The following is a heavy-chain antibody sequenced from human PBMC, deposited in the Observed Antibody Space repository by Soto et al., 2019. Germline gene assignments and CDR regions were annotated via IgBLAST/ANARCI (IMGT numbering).Heavy chain of an antibody. CDR1: GFTFSSYS. CDR3: ARGADSPGVYYFDY. J-gene: IGHJ4*02. CDR2: ISSSSSYI. Sequence: EVQLVESGGGLVKPGGSLRLSCAASGFTFSSYSMNWVRQAPGKGLEWVSSISSSSSYIYYADSVKGRLTISRDNAKNSLYLQMNSLRAEDTAVYYCARGADSPGVYYFDYWGQGTLVTVSS. D-gene: IGHD2-15*01. V-gene: IGHV3-21*01.